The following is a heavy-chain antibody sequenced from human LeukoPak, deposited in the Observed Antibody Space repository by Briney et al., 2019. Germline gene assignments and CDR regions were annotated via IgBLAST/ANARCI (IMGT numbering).Heavy chain of an antibody. CDR2: IDGSGSMI. Sequence: PGGSLRLSCAASGFTFSSYEMKWVRQAPGKGLEWVSYIDGSGSMIYYADSVKGRFTIYRDNAKNSLYLQMNSLRAEDTALYFCARTYYYGVDVWGHGTTVTVSS. J-gene: IGHJ6*02. CDR1: GFTFSSYE. CDR3: ARTYYYGVDV. V-gene: IGHV3-48*03.